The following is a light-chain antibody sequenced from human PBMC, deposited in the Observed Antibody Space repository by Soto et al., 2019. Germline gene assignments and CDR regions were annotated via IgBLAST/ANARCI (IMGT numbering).Light chain of an antibody. Sequence: EIVLTQSPGTLSLSPGERATLTCRASQSVSSSYLAWYQQKPGQAPRLLIYDASSRATGIPDRFSGSGSGRDVGLAIGALEPEDFEMDYCQQYGSSWVTGGQGTGLEIK. V-gene: IGKV3-20*01. CDR2: DAS. J-gene: IGKJ5*01. CDR1: QSVSSSY. CDR3: QQYGSSWVT.